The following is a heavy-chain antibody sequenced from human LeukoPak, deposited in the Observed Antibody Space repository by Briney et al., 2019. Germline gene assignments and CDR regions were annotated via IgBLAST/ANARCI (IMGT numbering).Heavy chain of an antibody. CDR1: GGSISSSNYY. CDR2: IYHSGST. V-gene: IGHV4-39*07. D-gene: IGHD5-18*01. J-gene: IGHJ4*02. Sequence: PSETLSLTCTVSGGSISSSNYYWGWIRQPPGKGLEWIGEIYHSGSTNYNPSLKSRVTISVDKSKNQFSLKLSSVTAADTAVYYRARVKDTAMVRYFDYWGQGTLVTVFS. CDR3: ARVKDTAMVRYFDY.